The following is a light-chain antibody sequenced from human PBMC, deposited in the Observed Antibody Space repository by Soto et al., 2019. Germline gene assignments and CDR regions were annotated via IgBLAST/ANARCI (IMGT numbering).Light chain of an antibody. J-gene: IGKJ4*01. V-gene: IGKV3D-20*02. Sequence: EIVLTQSPGSLSLSPGERATLSCRASQSFTSNFLAWYQQKPGQAPRLLIYGASSRATGIPDRFSGSGAGTDFTLTISSLEPEDFAVYYCQQRSNWPPTFGGGTKVEIK. CDR1: QSFTSNF. CDR2: GAS. CDR3: QQRSNWPPT.